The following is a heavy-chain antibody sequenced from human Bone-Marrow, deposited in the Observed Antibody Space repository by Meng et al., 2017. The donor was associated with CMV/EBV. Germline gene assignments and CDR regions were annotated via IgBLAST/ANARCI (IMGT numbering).Heavy chain of an antibody. CDR2: IYYSGST. CDR1: GGSISSYY. CDR3: ARGRFLEWFGEIDY. Sequence: TVSGGSISSYYWSWIRQPPGKGLEWIGYIYYSGSTNYNPSLKSRVTISVDTSKNQFSLKLSSVTAADTAVYYCARGRFLEWFGEIDYWGQGTLVTVSS. V-gene: IGHV4-59*01. J-gene: IGHJ4*02. D-gene: IGHD3-3*01.